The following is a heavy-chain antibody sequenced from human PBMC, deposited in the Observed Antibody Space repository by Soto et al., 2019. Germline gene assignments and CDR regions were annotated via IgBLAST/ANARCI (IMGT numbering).Heavy chain of an antibody. V-gene: IGHV3-30*18. J-gene: IGHJ4*02. D-gene: IGHD5-12*01. CDR3: ANSAGYGGYVTGFDY. CDR1: GFTFSSYS. CDR2: ISYDGSNK. Sequence: ESGGGLVKPGGSLRLSCAASGFTFSSYSMNWVRQAPGKGLEWVAVISYDGSNKYYADSVKGRFTISRDNSKNTLYLQMNSLRAEDTAVYYCANSAGYGGYVTGFDYWGQGTLVTVSS.